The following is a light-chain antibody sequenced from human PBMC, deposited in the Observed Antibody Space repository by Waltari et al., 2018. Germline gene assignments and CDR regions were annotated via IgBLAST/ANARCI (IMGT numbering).Light chain of an antibody. CDR2: GAS. CDR1: QSVSSSY. CDR3: QQHGTSPVT. J-gene: IGKJ2*01. V-gene: IGKV3-20*01. Sequence: EIVLTQSPGTLSLSPGERATLSCRASQSVSSSYLAWYQQKPGQAPRLLIYGASSRATGIPDRISGSGSGTDFTFTLSSLEPEDFAVYYCQQHGTSPVTFGQGTKVEIK.